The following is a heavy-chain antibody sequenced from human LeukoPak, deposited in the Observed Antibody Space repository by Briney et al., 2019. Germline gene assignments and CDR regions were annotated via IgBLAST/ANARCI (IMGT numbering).Heavy chain of an antibody. D-gene: IGHD2-2*01. J-gene: IGHJ6*02. Sequence: SETLSLTCAVYGGSFSGYYWSWIRQPPGKGLEWIGEINHSGSTNYNPSLKSRVTISVDRSKNQFSLKLSSVTAADTAVYYCASYRQLPYYYYYGMDVWGQGTTVTVSS. CDR3: ASYRQLPYYYYYGMDV. V-gene: IGHV4-34*01. CDR1: GGSFSGYY. CDR2: INHSGST.